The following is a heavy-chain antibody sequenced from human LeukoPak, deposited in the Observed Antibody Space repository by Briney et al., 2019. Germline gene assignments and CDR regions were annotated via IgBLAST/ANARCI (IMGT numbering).Heavy chain of an antibody. CDR3: ARAGYCSGGSCYSDVFDM. CDR2: IYNSGST. V-gene: IGHV4-4*07. Sequence: SETLSLTCTVSGGSVSSYYWSWLRQPAGEGLEWIGRIYNSGSTNYNPSLKSRVTVSVDTSKNQFSLKLSSVTAADTAVYYCARAGYCSGGSCYSDVFDMWGQGTMVTVSS. D-gene: IGHD2-15*01. J-gene: IGHJ3*02. CDR1: GGSVSSYY.